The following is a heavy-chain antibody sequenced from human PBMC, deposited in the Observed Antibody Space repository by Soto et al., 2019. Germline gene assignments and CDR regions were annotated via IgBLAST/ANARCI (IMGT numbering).Heavy chain of an antibody. CDR3: ARGLATLPVFAFDV. Sequence: GSGPTLVNPTQTLTLTCSFSGFSFSTSGVGGGWVRQPPGKALEWLALIYWSGDEHYRPSLKSRLTITKDTSKNQVVLIMTNMDPVDTATYYCARGLATLPVFAFDVWGQGXTVTV. D-gene: IGHD6-6*01. CDR1: GFSFSTSGVG. CDR2: IYWSGDE. J-gene: IGHJ3*01. V-gene: IGHV2-5*01.